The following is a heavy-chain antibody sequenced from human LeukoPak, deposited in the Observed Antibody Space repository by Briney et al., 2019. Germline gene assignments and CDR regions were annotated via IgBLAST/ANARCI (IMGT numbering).Heavy chain of an antibody. V-gene: IGHV4-59*08. CDR2: IYYSGST. CDR3: AGHHPRNTVDF. D-gene: IGHD2/OR15-2a*01. Sequence: PSETLSLTCTVFGGSISSYYWSWIRQPPGKGLEWIGYIYYSGSTNYNPSLKSRVTISVDTSKNQFSLKLSSVTAADTAVYYCAGHHPRNTVDFWGQGTLVTVSS. CDR1: GGSISSYY. J-gene: IGHJ4*02.